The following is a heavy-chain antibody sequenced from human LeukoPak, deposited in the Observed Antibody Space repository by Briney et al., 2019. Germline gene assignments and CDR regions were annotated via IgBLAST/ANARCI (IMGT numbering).Heavy chain of an antibody. D-gene: IGHD4-11*01. V-gene: IGHV4-59*01. CDR3: ARGSPVTSMSYYFDY. Sequence: SETLSLTCTVSGGSISSYYWSWIRQPPGKGLEWIGYIYYSGSTNYNPSLKSRVTISVDTSKNQFSLKLSSVTAADTAVYYCARGSPVTSMSYYFDYGGQGTLVTVSS. CDR1: GGSISSYY. J-gene: IGHJ4*02. CDR2: IYYSGST.